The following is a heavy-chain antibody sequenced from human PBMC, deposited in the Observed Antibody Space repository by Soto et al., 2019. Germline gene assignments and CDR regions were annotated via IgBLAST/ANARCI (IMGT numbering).Heavy chain of an antibody. CDR3: ARDVKRLSFGVVRVDYYYNGMDV. Sequence: EVQVVESGGGLVKPGGSLRLSCAASGFTFSDYSMNWVRQAPGKGLEWVSSISISGTYIYYANSVKGRFTISRDNAKNSLNLQMNSLRAEDTAVYFCARDVKRLSFGVVRVDYYYNGMDVWGQGTTVTVSS. J-gene: IGHJ6*02. V-gene: IGHV3-21*01. CDR2: ISISGTYI. CDR1: GFTFSDYS. D-gene: IGHD3-3*01.